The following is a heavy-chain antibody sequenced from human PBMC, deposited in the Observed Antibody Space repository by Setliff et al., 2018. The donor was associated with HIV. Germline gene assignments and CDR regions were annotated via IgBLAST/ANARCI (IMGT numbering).Heavy chain of an antibody. CDR2: IFASGTT. CDR1: GGSINNYC. J-gene: IGHJ5*02. Sequence: LSLTCTVSGGSINNYCWSWIRQPPGRGLEWIGFIFASGTTKYNPSLQSRVTMSIDTSKNQFSLKLTSVTAADTAVYYCARRIDDSGSFPDKNWFDTWGQGSLVTVSS. CDR3: ARRIDDSGSFPDKNWFDT. D-gene: IGHD3-10*01. V-gene: IGHV4-4*09.